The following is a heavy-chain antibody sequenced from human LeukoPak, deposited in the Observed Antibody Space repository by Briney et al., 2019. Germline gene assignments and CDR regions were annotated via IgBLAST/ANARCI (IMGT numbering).Heavy chain of an antibody. CDR2: ISSSGSTI. D-gene: IGHD3-9*01. V-gene: IGHV3-11*01. J-gene: IGHJ4*02. CDR3: GGGQARGMRYFDWLPHSDY. Sequence: GGSLRLSCAASGFTFSDYYMSWIRQAPGQGLEWVSYISSSGSTIYYADSVKGRFTISRDNAKNSLYLQMNSLRAEDTAVYYCGGGQARGMRYFDWLPHSDYWGQGTLVTVSS. CDR1: GFTFSDYY.